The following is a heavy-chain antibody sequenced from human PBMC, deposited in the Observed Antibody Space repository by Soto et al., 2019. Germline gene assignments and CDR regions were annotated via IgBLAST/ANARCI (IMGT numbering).Heavy chain of an antibody. CDR1: GGSISSYY. V-gene: IGHV4-59*01. CDR3: ARSLYYYDSSGYYAYYFDY. Sequence: QVQLQESGPGLVKPSETLSLTCTVSGGSISSYYWSWIRQPPGKGLEWMGYTYYSGSTNYNPPLKSRVTISVDTSKNQFSLKLSSVTAADTAVYYCARSLYYYDSSGYYAYYFDYWGQGTLVTVSS. CDR2: TYYSGST. J-gene: IGHJ4*02. D-gene: IGHD3-22*01.